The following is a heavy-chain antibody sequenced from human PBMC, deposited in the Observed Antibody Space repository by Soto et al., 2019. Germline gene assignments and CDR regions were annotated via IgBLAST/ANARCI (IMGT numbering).Heavy chain of an antibody. D-gene: IGHD6-13*01. CDR1: GGSFSGYY. V-gene: IGHV4-34*01. CDR3: ARGGVAAPFDP. Sequence: PSETLSLTCAVYGGSFSGYYLSWIRQPPGKGLEWIGEINHSGSTNYNPSLKSRVTISVDTSKNQFSLKLSSVTAADTAVYYCARGGVAAPFDPWGQGTLVTVSS. J-gene: IGHJ5*02. CDR2: INHSGST.